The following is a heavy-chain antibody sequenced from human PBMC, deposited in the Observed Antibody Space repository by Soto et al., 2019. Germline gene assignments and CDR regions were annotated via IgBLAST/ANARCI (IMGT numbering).Heavy chain of an antibody. J-gene: IGHJ4*02. CDR1: GFSLSTSGMR. Sequence: SGPTLVNPTQTLTLTCTFSGFSLSTSGMRVSWIRQPPGKALEWLARIDWDDDKFYNTSLKTRLTISKDSSKNQVVLTMTNMDPVDTATYYCARMFHCSGGTCPFDYWGQGALVTSPQ. CDR2: IDWDDDK. CDR3: ARMFHCSGGTCPFDY. D-gene: IGHD2-15*01. V-gene: IGHV2-70*04.